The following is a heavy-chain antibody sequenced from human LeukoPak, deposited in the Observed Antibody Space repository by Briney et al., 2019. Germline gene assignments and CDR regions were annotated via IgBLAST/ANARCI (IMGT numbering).Heavy chain of an antibody. CDR2: IKKDGGER. J-gene: IGHJ4*02. Sequence: GGSLRLSCAASGFTVSSNYMSWVRQAPGKGLEWVANIKKDGGERYYVDSVKGRFTISRDNAKNSLYLQMNSLRGEDTAVYYCARDKLNGDSRFDYWGQGTLVTVSS. V-gene: IGHV3-7*03. D-gene: IGHD4-17*01. CDR3: ARDKLNGDSRFDY. CDR1: GFTVSSNY.